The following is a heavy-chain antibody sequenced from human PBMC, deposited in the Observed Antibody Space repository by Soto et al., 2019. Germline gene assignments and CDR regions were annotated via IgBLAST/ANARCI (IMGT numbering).Heavy chain of an antibody. CDR3: GKVTWVRLGWFDS. J-gene: IGHJ5*01. CDR1: GFTFSNYG. CDR2: ISSDGNGK. D-gene: IGHD6-19*01. V-gene: IGHV3-30*18. Sequence: QVQLVESGGGVVQPGRSLRLSCAASGFTFSNYGMNWVRQAPGKGLEWVAVISSDGNGKYYADSVKGRFSISRDNSKNTLFLEMSSVRAEDTAIYYCGKVTWVRLGWFDSWGQGPSVAVSS.